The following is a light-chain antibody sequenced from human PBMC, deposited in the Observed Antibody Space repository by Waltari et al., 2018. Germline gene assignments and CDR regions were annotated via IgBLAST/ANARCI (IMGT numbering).Light chain of an antibody. CDR3: SSQTLDGLVL. J-gene: IGLJ2*01. CDR2: DVT. Sequence: QSALTQPASVSGSPGQSITISCSGLGSAAGASASVSWHQHHPDKAPQVIIYDVTHRPSGVSDRFSASQSANTASLTISRLQPEDEADYYCSSQTLDGLVLFGGGTRLTVL. CDR1: GSAAGASAS. V-gene: IGLV2-14*03.